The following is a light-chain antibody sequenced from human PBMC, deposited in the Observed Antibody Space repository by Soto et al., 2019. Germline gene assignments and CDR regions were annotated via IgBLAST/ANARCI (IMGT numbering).Light chain of an antibody. CDR2: DAS. CDR1: QSISSW. V-gene: IGKV1-5*01. CDR3: QQYKSYMS. J-gene: IGKJ4*01. Sequence: DIQMTQSPSTLSASVGDRVTITCRASQSISSWLAWHQQKPGKAPKLLIYDASSLESGVPARVSGSGSGTEFTLTISSLQPDDFATYYCQQYKSYMSFGGGTKVEMK.